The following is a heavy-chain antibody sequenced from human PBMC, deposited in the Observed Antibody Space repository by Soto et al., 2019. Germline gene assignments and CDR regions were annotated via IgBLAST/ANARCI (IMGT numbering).Heavy chain of an antibody. Sequence: GGSLRLSCAASGFTFSSYSMNWVRQAPGKGLEWVSSISSSSSYIYYADSVKGRFTISRDNAKNSLYLQMNSLRAEDTAVYYCAREVRPYCSSTSCYDAFDIWGQGTMVTVSS. CDR1: GFTFSSYS. CDR2: ISSSSSYI. J-gene: IGHJ3*02. D-gene: IGHD2-2*01. CDR3: AREVRPYCSSTSCYDAFDI. V-gene: IGHV3-21*01.